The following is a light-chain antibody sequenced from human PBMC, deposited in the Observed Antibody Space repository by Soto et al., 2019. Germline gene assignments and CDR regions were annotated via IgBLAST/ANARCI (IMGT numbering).Light chain of an antibody. V-gene: IGKV3-20*01. CDR3: QPSGSSPLT. CDR1: QSVSSTF. J-gene: IGKJ4*01. Sequence: EIVLTQSPGSLSLSPGERAALSCRASQSVSSTFLAWFQQKPGQAPRLLIYGASSRATGIPDRFSGSGSGTDFTLTISRLEPEASAVYYCQPSGSSPLTFGGGAKVDI. CDR2: GAS.